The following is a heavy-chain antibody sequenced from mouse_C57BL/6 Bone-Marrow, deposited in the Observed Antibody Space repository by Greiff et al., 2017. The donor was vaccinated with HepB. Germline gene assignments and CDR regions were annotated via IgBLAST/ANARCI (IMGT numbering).Heavy chain of an antibody. CDR1: GFNIKDDY. D-gene: IGHD1-1*01. J-gene: IGHJ1*03. V-gene: IGHV14-4*01. Sequence: EVQLQQSGAELVRPGASVKLSCTASGFNIKDDYMHWVKQRPEQGLEWIGWIDPENGDTEYASKFQGKATITADTSSNTAYLQLSSLTSEDTAVYYCTRYYYGSSFYWYFDVWGTGTTVTVSS. CDR2: IDPENGDT. CDR3: TRYYYGSSFYWYFDV.